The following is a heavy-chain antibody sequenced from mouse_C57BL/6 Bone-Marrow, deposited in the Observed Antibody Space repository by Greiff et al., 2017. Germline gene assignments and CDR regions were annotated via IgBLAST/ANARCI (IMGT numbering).Heavy chain of an antibody. J-gene: IGHJ3*01. D-gene: IGHD1-1*01. V-gene: IGHV1-58*01. CDR3: ACYRAWFAD. Sequence: VQLQQSGAELVRPGSSVKMSCTTSGYTFTSYGINWVKQRPGQGLEWIGYLSIGNGYTEYHAKVKGKATLTSDTSSSTAYMQLSSLTSEDSAIYCWACYRAWFADGGQGTLVTGSA. CDR1: GYTFTSYG. CDR2: LSIGNGYT.